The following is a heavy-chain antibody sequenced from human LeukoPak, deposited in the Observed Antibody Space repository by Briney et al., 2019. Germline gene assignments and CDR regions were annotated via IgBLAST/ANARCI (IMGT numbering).Heavy chain of an antibody. Sequence: GASLKISSKGSGYSFTSYWIGWVRQMPGKGLEGMGIIYPGDSDTRYSPSFQGQVTISAEKSIRTAYLQWSSLKASDTAMYYCARHPSNSGSYYNPYYYYMEVWGKGTTVTVSS. CDR1: GYSFTSYW. V-gene: IGHV5-51*01. J-gene: IGHJ6*03. D-gene: IGHD1-26*01. CDR2: IYPGDSDT. CDR3: ARHPSNSGSYYNPYYYYMEV.